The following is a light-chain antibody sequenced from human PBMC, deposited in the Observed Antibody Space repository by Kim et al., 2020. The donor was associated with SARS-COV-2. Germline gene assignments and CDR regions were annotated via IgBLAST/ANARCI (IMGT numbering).Light chain of an antibody. J-gene: IGKJ2*01. Sequence: CACVGDRVTITGRSSRAIDNYIAVSQQKPGKAPTPLIFRASTLESGVPSRFSGSGSETEFTLNISSLQPEDVATYYCKKYESGPYTFGQGTKLEI. CDR3: KKYESGPYT. V-gene: IGKV1-27*01. CDR2: RAS. CDR1: RAIDNY.